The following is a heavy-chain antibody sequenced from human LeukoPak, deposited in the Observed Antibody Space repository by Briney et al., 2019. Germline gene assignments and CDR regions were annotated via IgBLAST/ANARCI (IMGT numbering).Heavy chain of an antibody. CDR3: AGGRIMTTFGGVRPFDP. J-gene: IGHJ5*02. CDR2: INHSGST. CDR1: GGSFSGYY. V-gene: IGHV4-34*01. D-gene: IGHD3-16*01. Sequence: PSETLSLTCAVYGGSFSGYYWSWIRQPPGKGLEWIGEINHSGSTNYNPSLKSRVTISVDTSKNQFSLKLSSVTAADTAVYYCAGGRIMTTFGGVRPFDPWGQGTLVTVSS.